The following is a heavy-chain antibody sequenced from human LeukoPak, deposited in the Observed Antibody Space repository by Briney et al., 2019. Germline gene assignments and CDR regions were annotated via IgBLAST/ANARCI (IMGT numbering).Heavy chain of an antibody. CDR3: ARGSLWFGELLYYRYYYGMDV. CDR2: INHSGST. D-gene: IGHD3-10*01. V-gene: IGHV4-34*01. CDR1: GGSFSGHY. Sequence: SETLSLTCAVYGGSFSGHYWSWIRQPPGKGLEWIGEINHSGSTNYNPSLKSRVTISVDTSKNQFSLKLSSVTAADTAVYYCARGSLWFGELLYYRYYYGMDVWGQGTTVTVSS. J-gene: IGHJ6*02.